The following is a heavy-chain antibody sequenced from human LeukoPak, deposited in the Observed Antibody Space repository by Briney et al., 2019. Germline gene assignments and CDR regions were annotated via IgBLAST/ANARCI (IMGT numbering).Heavy chain of an antibody. J-gene: IGHJ4*02. Sequence: GGSQRLSCAASEFTVSSHYMSWVRQAPGKGQEWVSVIYSGGSTYYADAVKGRFTISIDKSKNTLYLQMNSLTAEDTAVYYCARDLDRRRVLPFAYWGQGALVTVSS. CDR2: IYSGGST. V-gene: IGHV3-66*02. CDR1: EFTVSSHY. D-gene: IGHD5-24*01. CDR3: ARDLDRRRVLPFAY.